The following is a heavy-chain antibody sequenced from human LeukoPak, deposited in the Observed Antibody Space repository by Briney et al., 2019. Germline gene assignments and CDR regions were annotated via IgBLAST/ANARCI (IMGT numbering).Heavy chain of an antibody. CDR3: ARGAIQLWFYY. Sequence: GGSLRLSCAAYGFTFSSYEMKWVRQARGKGGERVSYIRSSGRTIYYADSVKGRFTISRDNANNSPYLQMNSLRAEDTAVYYCARGAIQLWFYYWGQGTLVTVSS. D-gene: IGHD5-18*01. CDR2: IRSSGRTI. CDR1: GFTFSSYE. J-gene: IGHJ4*02. V-gene: IGHV3-48*03.